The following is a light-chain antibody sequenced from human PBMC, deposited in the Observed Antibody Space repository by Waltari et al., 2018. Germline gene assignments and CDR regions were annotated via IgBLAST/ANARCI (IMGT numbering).Light chain of an antibody. CDR3: QQSYSTSRFT. CDR2: AAS. V-gene: IGKV1-39*01. CDR1: QSISSY. J-gene: IGKJ3*01. Sequence: DIQMTQSPSSLSASVGDRVPITCRASQSISSYLNWYQQTPGKAPKLLIYAASSLQSGVPSRFSGSGSGTDFTLTISSLQPEDFATYYCQQSYSTSRFTFGPGTKVDIK.